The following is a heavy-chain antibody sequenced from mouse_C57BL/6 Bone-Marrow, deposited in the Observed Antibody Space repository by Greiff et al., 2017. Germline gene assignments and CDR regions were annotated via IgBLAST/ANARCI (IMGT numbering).Heavy chain of an antibody. CDR3: SPIYYGNYSWFAY. J-gene: IGHJ3*01. V-gene: IGHV1-5*01. D-gene: IGHD2-1*01. CDR1: GYTFTSYW. CDR2: IYPGNSDT. Sequence: EVHLVESGTVLARPGASVKMSCKTSGYTFTSYWMHWVKQRPGQGLEWIGAIYPGNSDTSYNQKFKGKAKLTAVTSASTAYMELSSLTNEDSAVYYWSPIYYGNYSWFAYWGQGTLVTVSA.